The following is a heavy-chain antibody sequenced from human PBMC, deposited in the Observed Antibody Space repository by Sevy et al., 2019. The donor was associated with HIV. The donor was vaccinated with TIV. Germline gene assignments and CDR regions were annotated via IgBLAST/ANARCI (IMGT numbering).Heavy chain of an antibody. D-gene: IGHD3-10*01. Sequence: GGSLRLSCAASGFTFSRYWMSWVRQAPGKGLEWVANIKEDGSEKYYVHSVKGRFTISRDNAKNSLYLQMNSLRAEDTAVYYCARDYSGSGTFDSWGQGTLVTVSS. J-gene: IGHJ4*02. CDR2: IKEDGSEK. CDR3: ARDYSGSGTFDS. CDR1: GFTFSRYW. V-gene: IGHV3-7*01.